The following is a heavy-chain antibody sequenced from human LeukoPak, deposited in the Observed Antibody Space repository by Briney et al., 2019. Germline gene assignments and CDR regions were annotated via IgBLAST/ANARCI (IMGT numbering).Heavy chain of an antibody. CDR2: IYYSGST. CDR3: ASQTTSPSSLKTSFDY. D-gene: IGHD1-7*01. CDR1: GGSISRSSYY. J-gene: IGHJ4*02. Sequence: PSETLSLTCNVSGGSISRSSYYWGWIRQPPGKGLEWIGSIYYSGSTYYNPSLKSRVTISVDTSKNQFSLKLNSVTAADTAVYYCASQTTSPSSLKTSFDYWGQGTLATVSS. V-gene: IGHV4-39*07.